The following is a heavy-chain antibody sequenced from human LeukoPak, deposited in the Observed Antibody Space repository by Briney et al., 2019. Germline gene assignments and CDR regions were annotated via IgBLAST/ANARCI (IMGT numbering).Heavy chain of an antibody. CDR1: GGTFSSYA. V-gene: IGHV1-69*05. Sequence: SVKVSXKASGGTFSSYAISWVRQAPGQGLEWMGRIIPIFGTANYAQKFQGRVTITTDESTSTAYMELSSLRSEDTAVYYCATREYSSSSGGWFDPWGQGTLVTVSS. D-gene: IGHD6-6*01. J-gene: IGHJ5*02. CDR3: ATREYSSSSGGWFDP. CDR2: IIPIFGTA.